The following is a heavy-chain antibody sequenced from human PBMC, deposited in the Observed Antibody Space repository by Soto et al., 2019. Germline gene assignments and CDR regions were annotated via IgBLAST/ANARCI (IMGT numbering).Heavy chain of an antibody. D-gene: IGHD2-2*01. J-gene: IGHJ6*02. CDR1: GYTFTSYD. CDR2: MNPNSGNT. CDR3: ARVLGYCISTSCYVLAGGWYYYYGMDV. V-gene: IGHV1-8*01. Sequence: ASVKVSCKASGYTFTSYDINWVRQATGQGLEWMGWMNPNSGNTGYAQKFQGRVTMTRNTSISTAYMELSSLRSEDTAVYYCARVLGYCISTSCYVLAGGWYYYYGMDVWG.